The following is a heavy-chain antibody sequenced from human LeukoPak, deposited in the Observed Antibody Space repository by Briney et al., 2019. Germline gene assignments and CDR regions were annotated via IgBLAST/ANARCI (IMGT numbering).Heavy chain of an antibody. CDR2: IRSTANGYAT. CDR3: TGNYYGSGSYADFDY. V-gene: IGHV3-73*01. Sequence: GGSLRLSCEASGFTFNNYWMSWVRQASGKGLEWVGRIRSTANGYATAYAASVKGRFTISRDDSKNTAYLQMDSLKTEDTAVYYCTGNYYGSGSYADFDYWGQGTLVTVSS. D-gene: IGHD3-10*01. J-gene: IGHJ4*02. CDR1: GFTFNNYW.